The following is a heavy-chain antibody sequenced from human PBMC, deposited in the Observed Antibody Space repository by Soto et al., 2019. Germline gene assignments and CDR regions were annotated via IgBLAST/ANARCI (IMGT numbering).Heavy chain of an antibody. CDR2: ISAYNGNT. V-gene: IGHV1-18*01. CDR3: ARRPYGSGSYFTDY. D-gene: IGHD3-10*01. Sequence: ASVKVSCKASGYTFTSYGISWVRQAPGQGLEWMGWISAYNGNTNYAQKLQGRVTMTTDTSTSTAYMELRSLRSDDTTVYYCARRPYGSGSYFTDYWGQGTLVTVSS. J-gene: IGHJ4*02. CDR1: GYTFTSYG.